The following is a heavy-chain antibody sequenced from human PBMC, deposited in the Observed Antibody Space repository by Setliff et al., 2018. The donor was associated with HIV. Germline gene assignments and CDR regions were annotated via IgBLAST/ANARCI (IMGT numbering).Heavy chain of an antibody. V-gene: IGHV4-59*11. J-gene: IGHJ5*02. CDR1: GGSISSHY. CDR2: IYYSGST. D-gene: IGHD3-22*01. CDR3: ARDRPRDRDGSGDKWFDP. Sequence: PSETLSLTCTVSGGSISSHYWSWIRQPPGKGLEWIGYIYYSGSTNYNPSLKSRVTISVDTSKNQFSLKLSSVTAADTAVYYCARDRPRDRDGSGDKWFDPWGQGTLVTVSS.